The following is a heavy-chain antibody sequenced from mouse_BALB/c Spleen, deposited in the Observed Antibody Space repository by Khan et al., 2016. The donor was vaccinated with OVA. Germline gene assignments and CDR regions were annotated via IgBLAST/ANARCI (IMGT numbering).Heavy chain of an antibody. V-gene: IGHV1-18*01. CDR2: INPNNGDT. CDR3: ARSGYGGFSY. Sequence: IQLVQSGPDLVKPGASMKISCKASGYSFTDYIMNWVRQSHGQNLEWIGLINPNNGDTTYNQKFKDKATLTVDKSSTTAYMELLILTSEDSAVFYCARSGYGGFSYWGQGTLVTSSA. J-gene: IGHJ3*01. CDR1: GYSFTDYI. D-gene: IGHD3-1*01.